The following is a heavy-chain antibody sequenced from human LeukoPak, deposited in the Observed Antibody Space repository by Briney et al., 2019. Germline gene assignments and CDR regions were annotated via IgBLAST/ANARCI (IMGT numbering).Heavy chain of an antibody. CDR1: GFIFSNYA. V-gene: IGHV3-23*01. J-gene: IGHJ4*02. CDR3: AKCVLIEGYNSDL. Sequence: GGSLRLSCAASGFIFSNYAMTWVRQAPGKGLEWVSAIVGSGGRTYYADSVMGRFTISRDNSMNTLYLQMNSLRAEDTAVYYCAKCVLIEGYNSDLWGQGTLVTVSS. D-gene: IGHD5-18*01. CDR2: IVGSGGRT.